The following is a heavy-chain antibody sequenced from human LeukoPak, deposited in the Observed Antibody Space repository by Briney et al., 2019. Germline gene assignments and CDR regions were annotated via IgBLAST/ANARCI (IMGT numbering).Heavy chain of an antibody. CDR1: GGSISSYY. CDR3: ARGLYDAFDI. J-gene: IGHJ3*02. Sequence: SETLSLTCTVSGGSISSYYWSWMPQPPGKGLEWIGYIYYSGSTNYNPSLKSRVNISVDTSKNQFSLKLSSVAAADTAVDFCARGLYDAFDIWGQGTMVTVSS. V-gene: IGHV4-59*01. D-gene: IGHD2-2*02. CDR2: IYYSGST.